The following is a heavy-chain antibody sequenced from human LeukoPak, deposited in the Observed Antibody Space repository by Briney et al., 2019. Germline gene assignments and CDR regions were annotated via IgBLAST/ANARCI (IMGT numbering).Heavy chain of an antibody. CDR3: ARAAMVRGVDYFDY. V-gene: IGHV3-23*01. CDR1: GFTFSSYS. CDR2: ISGSGGST. Sequence: GGSLRLSCAASGFTFSSYSMTWVRQAPGKGLEWVSVISGSGGSTYYGDSVKGRFTISRDNSKNTLYLQMNSLRAEDTAVYYCARAAMVRGVDYFDYWGQGTLVTVSS. J-gene: IGHJ4*02. D-gene: IGHD3-10*01.